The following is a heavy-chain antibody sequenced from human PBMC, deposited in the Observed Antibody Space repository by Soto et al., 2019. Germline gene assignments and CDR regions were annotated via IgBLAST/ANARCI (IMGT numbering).Heavy chain of an antibody. CDR3: ARVGIAARYDILTARNWFDP. CDR2: ISGYVGNT. V-gene: IGHV1-18*01. J-gene: IGHJ5*02. Sequence: QVQLVQSGAEVKKPGASVKVSCKASGYTFTSYGISWVRQAPGQGLEWMGWISGYVGNTNYAQTRQGRVTMTTDTSTRIAYMEWRSLSADETAVYYCARVGIAARYDILTARNWFDPWVRETLVTACS. CDR1: GYTFTSYG. D-gene: IGHD3-9*01.